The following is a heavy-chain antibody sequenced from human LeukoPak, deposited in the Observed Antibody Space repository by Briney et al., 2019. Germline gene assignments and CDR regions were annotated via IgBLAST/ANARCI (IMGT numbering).Heavy chain of an antibody. CDR3: ARALWDYYYGMDV. Sequence: SETLSLTCAVYGVSFSGYYWSWIRQPPGRGLEWIGEINHSGSTNYNPSLKSRVTISVDTSKNQFSLKLSSVTAADTAVYYCARALWDYYYGMDVWGQGTTVTVSS. D-gene: IGHD1-26*01. V-gene: IGHV4-34*01. CDR1: GVSFSGYY. J-gene: IGHJ6*02. CDR2: INHSGST.